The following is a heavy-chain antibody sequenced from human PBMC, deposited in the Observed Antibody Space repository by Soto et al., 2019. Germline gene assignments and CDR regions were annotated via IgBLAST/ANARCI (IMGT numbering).Heavy chain of an antibody. D-gene: IGHD2-15*01. J-gene: IGHJ4*02. CDR3: TTQAHEDMIRK. CDR2: IRNKANSYAT. V-gene: IGHV3-73*01. CDR1: GFTFSGSA. Sequence: PGGSLRLSCAASGFTFSGSALHWVRQASGKGLEWVGRIRNKANSYATAYAASVKGRFTISRDDSKNTAFLQMNSLKTEDTALYYCTTQAHEDMIRKWGTGTPVTVSS.